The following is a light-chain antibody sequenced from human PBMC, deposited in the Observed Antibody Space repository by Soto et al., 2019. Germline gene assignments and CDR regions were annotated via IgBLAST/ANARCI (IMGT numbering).Light chain of an antibody. V-gene: IGKV3-20*01. CDR3: QQHGTSPIT. Sequence: EIVLTQSPATLSLSPGQRATLSCRASQSVSSKLAWYQQRPGQAPRLLIYSASTRATGIPARFSGSGPGTDFTLTISRLEPEDFAVYYCQQHGTSPITFGQGTRLEI. CDR1: QSVSSK. J-gene: IGKJ5*01. CDR2: SAS.